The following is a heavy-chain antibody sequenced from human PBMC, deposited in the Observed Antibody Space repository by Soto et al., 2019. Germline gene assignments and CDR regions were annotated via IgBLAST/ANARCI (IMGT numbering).Heavy chain of an antibody. CDR1: GGSVSSGSYY. V-gene: IGHV4-61*01. D-gene: IGHD6-6*01. Sequence: SETLSLTWTVSGGSVSSGSYYWSWIRQPPGKGLEWIGYIYYSGSTNYNPSLKSRVTISVDTSKNQFSLKLSSVTAADTAVYYCASFHGSSIAARYWFDPWGQGTLVTVSS. J-gene: IGHJ5*02. CDR3: ASFHGSSIAARYWFDP. CDR2: IYYSGST.